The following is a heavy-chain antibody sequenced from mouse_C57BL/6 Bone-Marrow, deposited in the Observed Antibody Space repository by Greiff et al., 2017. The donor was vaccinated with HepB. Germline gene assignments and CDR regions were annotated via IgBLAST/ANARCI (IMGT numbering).Heavy chain of an antibody. CDR2: ISYDGSN. Sequence: EVQLQESGPGLVKPSQSLSLTCSVTGYSITSGYYWNWIRQFPGNKLEWMGYISYDGSNNYNPSLKNRISITRDTSKNQFFLKLNSVTTEDTATYYCARDYYGSRREYFDVWGTGTTVTVSS. V-gene: IGHV3-6*01. CDR3: ARDYYGSRREYFDV. D-gene: IGHD1-1*01. J-gene: IGHJ1*03. CDR1: GYSITSGYY.